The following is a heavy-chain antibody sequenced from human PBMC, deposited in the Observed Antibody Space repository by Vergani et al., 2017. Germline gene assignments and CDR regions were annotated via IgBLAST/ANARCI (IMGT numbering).Heavy chain of an antibody. CDR2: ISSSSSYI. Sequence: EVQLVESGGSLVKPGGSLRLSCAASGFTFSSYSMNWVRQAPGKGLEWVSSISSSSSYIYYADSVKGRFTISRDNAKNSLYLQMNSLRAEDTAVYYCARDLSFSGGRFYFDYWGQGTLVTVSS. D-gene: IGHD3-16*01. V-gene: IGHV3-21*01. CDR1: GFTFSSYS. J-gene: IGHJ4*02. CDR3: ARDLSFSGGRFYFDY.